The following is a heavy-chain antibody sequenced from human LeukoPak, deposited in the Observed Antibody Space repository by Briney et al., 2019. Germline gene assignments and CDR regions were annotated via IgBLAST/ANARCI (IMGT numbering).Heavy chain of an antibody. CDR1: GGSISSGVYY. Sequence: SQTLSLTCTVSGGSISSGVYYWTWVRQPPGEGLEWIGYISYSGTTYSSPSLKTRLTISTDTSKSQFSLMLTSVTAADTAVYYCARGGRGDFWSGYYLDYWGQGTLVTVSS. J-gene: IGHJ4*02. CDR3: ARGGRGDFWSGYYLDY. V-gene: IGHV4-30-4*01. D-gene: IGHD3-3*01. CDR2: ISYSGTT.